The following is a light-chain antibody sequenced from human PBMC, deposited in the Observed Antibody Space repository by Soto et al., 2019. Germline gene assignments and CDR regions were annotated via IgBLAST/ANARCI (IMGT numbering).Light chain of an antibody. J-gene: IGLJ2*01. CDR2: DVS. Sequence: QSALTQPASVSGSPGQSIIISCTGTSSDGGGYKFVSWYQQHPGKAPKLMIYDVSNRPSGVSNRFSGSKSGNTASLTISGLHAEDEADYYCSSFTSSSTPVVFGGGTKLTVL. CDR1: SSDGGGYKF. V-gene: IGLV2-14*03. CDR3: SSFTSSSTPVV.